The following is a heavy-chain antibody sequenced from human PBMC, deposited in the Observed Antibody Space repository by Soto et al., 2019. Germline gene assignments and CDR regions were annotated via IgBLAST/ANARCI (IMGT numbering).Heavy chain of an antibody. V-gene: IGHV1-69*13. Sequence: SVKVSCKASGGSFSNHAVSWVRQAPGQGPEWMGGIIPLSGTTNYPQKFQGRVTITADESMTTAYMELSSLRYEDSAVYYCARGPDRSGFYLFDFWGQGALVTVSS. D-gene: IGHD3-22*01. CDR3: ARGPDRSGFYLFDF. CDR2: IIPLSGTT. J-gene: IGHJ4*02. CDR1: GGSFSNHA.